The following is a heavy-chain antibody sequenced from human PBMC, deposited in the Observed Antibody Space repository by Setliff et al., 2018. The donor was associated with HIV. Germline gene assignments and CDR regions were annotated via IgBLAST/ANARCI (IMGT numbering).Heavy chain of an antibody. CDR1: GGSFSDYY. Sequence: ETLSLTCAVYGGSFSDYYWGWIRQPPGKGLEWIGEINQSGYTKYTPSLKSRVTISLDTSNKQLSLKLTSVTAADTAVYYCVRVNSGWFRGYYHYYHMDVWGKGTTVTVSS. V-gene: IGHV4-34*01. CDR2: INQSGYT. CDR3: VRVNSGWFRGYYHYYHMDV. J-gene: IGHJ6*03. D-gene: IGHD6-19*01.